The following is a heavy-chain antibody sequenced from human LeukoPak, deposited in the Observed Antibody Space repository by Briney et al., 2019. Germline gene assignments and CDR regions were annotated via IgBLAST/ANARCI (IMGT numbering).Heavy chain of an antibody. J-gene: IGHJ3*02. CDR1: GGSISSGGYY. CDR2: NSDSVTT. CDR3: ARSPDDAFDI. Sequence: SEILSLTCTVSGGSISSGGYYWSWIRQHPGKGLEWIAYNSDSVTTYYNPSLKSRVTISVDTSKNQFSLKLSSVTAADTAVYYCARSPDDAFDIWGQGTMVTVSS. V-gene: IGHV4-31*03.